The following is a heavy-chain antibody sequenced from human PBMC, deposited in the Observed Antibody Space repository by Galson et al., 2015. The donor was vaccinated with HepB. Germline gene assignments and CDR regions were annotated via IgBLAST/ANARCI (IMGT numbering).Heavy chain of an antibody. V-gene: IGHV1-18*04. CDR2: INPDNGNT. J-gene: IGHJ1*01. D-gene: IGHD3-10*01. Sequence: SVKVSCKASGYTFTTYGITYVRQAPGQGLEWVGWINPDNGNTNYAQKFQGRVTMTTDTSTAYMELRSLRSDDTAVYCCARGPWFGELTGILVLQHWGQGTLVTVSS. CDR1: GYTFTTYG. CDR3: ARGPWFGELTGILVLQH.